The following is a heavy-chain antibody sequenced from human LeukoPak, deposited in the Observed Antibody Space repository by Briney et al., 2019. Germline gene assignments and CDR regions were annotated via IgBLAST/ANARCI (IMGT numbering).Heavy chain of an antibody. CDR3: ANYYDSSGYYSGGY. J-gene: IGHJ4*02. CDR1: GFTFSNFA. CDR2: ISGSGDST. V-gene: IGHV3-23*01. Sequence: QPGGSLRLSCAASGFTFSNFAMSWVRQAPGKGLEWVSTISGSGDSTYYADSVKGQFTISRDNSKNTLYLRMNSLRAEDTAVYYCANYYDSSGYYSGGYWGQGTLVTVSS. D-gene: IGHD3-22*01.